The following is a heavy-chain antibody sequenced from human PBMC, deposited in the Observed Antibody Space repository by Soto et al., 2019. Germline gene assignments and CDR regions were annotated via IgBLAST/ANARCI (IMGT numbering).Heavy chain of an antibody. V-gene: IGHV3-30*18. CDR3: AKGIDWNPCDY. D-gene: IGHD1-1*01. Sequence: PGGSLRLSCAASGFTFSMYGMHWVRQAPGKGLEWVAVISYDGSNKDSADSVKGRFTISRDNSKNTLYLQMNSLRTEDTAVYYCAKGIDWNPCDYWGQGTLVTVSS. J-gene: IGHJ4*02. CDR2: ISYDGSNK. CDR1: GFTFSMYG.